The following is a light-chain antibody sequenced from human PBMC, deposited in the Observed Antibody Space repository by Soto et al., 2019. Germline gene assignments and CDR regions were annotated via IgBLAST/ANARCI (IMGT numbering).Light chain of an antibody. CDR1: TGDVGAYNF. Sequence: QSALTQPRSVSGSPGQSVTISCTGTTGDVGAYNFVSWYQQHPGKAPKLIIYEVTKRPSGVPDRFSGSKSGNTASLTVSGLQAEDEADYYCSSYSGTNNYVFGTGTKVTVL. J-gene: IGLJ1*01. V-gene: IGLV2-11*01. CDR2: EVT. CDR3: SSYSGTNNYV.